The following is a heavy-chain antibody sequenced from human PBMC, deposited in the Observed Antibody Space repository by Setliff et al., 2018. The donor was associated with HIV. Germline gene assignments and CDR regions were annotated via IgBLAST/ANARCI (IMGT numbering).Heavy chain of an antibody. V-gene: IGHV4-39*01. CDR2: IYYNGNI. CDR1: GDSISSVSYY. Sequence: SETLSLTCTVSGDSISSVSYYWGWIRQPPGKGLEWIASIYYNGNIYYNPSLKSRVTITMDTSKNQFSLKLSSVTAADTAVYSCVRHLSEMAMVDHWGQGTLVTVSS. CDR3: VRHLSEMAMVDH. J-gene: IGHJ4*02.